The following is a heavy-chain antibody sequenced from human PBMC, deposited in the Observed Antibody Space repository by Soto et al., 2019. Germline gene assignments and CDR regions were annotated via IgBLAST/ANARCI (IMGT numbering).Heavy chain of an antibody. Sequence: QVQLQESGPGLVKPSQTLSLTCTVSGGSISSGDYYWSWIRQPPGKGLEWIGYIYYSGSTYYNPCLNPQVPISVNSNQPQLSLKLSSVTDADTAAYYCARVVAASSEGFDWFHPWGQGTLVTVSS. CDR3: ARVVAASSEGFDWFHP. V-gene: IGHV4-30-4*01. CDR2: IYYSGST. J-gene: IGHJ5*02. CDR1: GGSISSGDYY. D-gene: IGHD2-15*01.